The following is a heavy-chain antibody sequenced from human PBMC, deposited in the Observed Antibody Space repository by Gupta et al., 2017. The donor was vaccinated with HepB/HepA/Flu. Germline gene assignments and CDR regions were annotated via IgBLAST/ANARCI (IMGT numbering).Heavy chain of an antibody. J-gene: IGHJ4*02. CDR2: INTDGVFT. Sequence: EIQLEESGGGLVQPGASLKLSCTVTGFNFGTSEMNWVRQAPGKGLEWVSYINTDGVFTDYADAVKGRFTIWRDNARNSLYLQMDSLRVEDTAIYYCARELVRSGFDYWGQGTLVTASS. CDR3: ARELVRSGFDY. CDR1: GFNFGTSE. D-gene: IGHD3-22*01. V-gene: IGHV3-48*03.